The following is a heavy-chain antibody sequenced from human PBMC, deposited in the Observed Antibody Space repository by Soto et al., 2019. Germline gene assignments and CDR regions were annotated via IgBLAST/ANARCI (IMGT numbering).Heavy chain of an antibody. Sequence: LRLSCIASGFTFSSYSMNWVRQAPGKGLEWVSSISNRGSYIYYADSVKGRFTISRDTSKNQFSLKLTSVSATDTAVYYCARPQLGRSGGSQFDSWGQGTLVTVSS. J-gene: IGHJ5*01. D-gene: IGHD2-15*01. V-gene: IGHV3-21*06. CDR1: GFTFSSYS. CDR2: ISNRGSYI. CDR3: ARPQLGRSGGSQFDS.